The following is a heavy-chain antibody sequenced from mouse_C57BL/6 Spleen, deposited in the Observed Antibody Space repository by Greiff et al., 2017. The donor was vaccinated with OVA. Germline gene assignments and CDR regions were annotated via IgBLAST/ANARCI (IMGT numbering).Heavy chain of an antibody. D-gene: IGHD1-1*01. Sequence: EVKVVESGGGLVKPGGSLKLSCAASGFTFSSYAMSWVRQTPEKRLEWVATISDGGSYTYYPDNVKGRFTISRDNAKNNLYLQMSHLKSEDTAMYYCARRDYYGSSPYFDYWGQGTTLTVSS. CDR1: GFTFSSYA. CDR2: ISDGGSYT. J-gene: IGHJ2*01. CDR3: ARRDYYGSSPYFDY. V-gene: IGHV5-4*03.